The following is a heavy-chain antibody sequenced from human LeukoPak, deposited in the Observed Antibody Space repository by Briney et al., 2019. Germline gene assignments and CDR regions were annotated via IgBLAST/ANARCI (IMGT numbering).Heavy chain of an antibody. J-gene: IGHJ3*02. CDR3: AKDSENIVVGPAAVVSAFDI. D-gene: IGHD2-2*01. V-gene: IGHV3-23*01. CDR1: GFTFSSYA. Sequence: GGSLSLSCLASGFTFSSYAMSWVRQAPGKGLEWDSSISGSGGSTFYADSVKGRFTISRDTSKNTLYLQVNSLIAEDTAVYYCAKDSENIVVGPAAVVSAFDIWGQGTMVTVSS. CDR2: ISGSGGST.